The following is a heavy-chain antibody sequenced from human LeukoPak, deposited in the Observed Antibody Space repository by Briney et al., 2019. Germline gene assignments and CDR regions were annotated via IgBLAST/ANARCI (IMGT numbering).Heavy chain of an antibody. J-gene: IGHJ3*02. Sequence: GGSLRLSCAASGFTFSNAWMSWVRQAPGKGLEWVGRIKSKTDGGTTDYAAPVKGRFTISRDDSKNTLYLQMNSLKTEDTAVYYCTTAEGGKLRLTCDAFDIWGQGTMVTVSS. CDR2: IKSKTDGGTT. V-gene: IGHV3-15*01. D-gene: IGHD5-18*01. CDR3: TTAEGGKLRLTCDAFDI. CDR1: GFTFSNAW.